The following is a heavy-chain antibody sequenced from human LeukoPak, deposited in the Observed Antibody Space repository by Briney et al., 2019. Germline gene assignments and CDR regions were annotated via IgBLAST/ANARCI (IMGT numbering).Heavy chain of an antibody. V-gene: IGHV4-34*01. CDR1: GGSIFSYY. J-gene: IGHJ5*02. Sequence: PSETLSLTCIVSGGSIFSYYWSWVRQPPGKGLEWIGEINHSGSTNYNPSLKSRVTISVDTSKNQFSLKLSSVTAADTAVYYCARGPGRRMYNWFDPWGQGTLVTVSS. CDR2: INHSGST. D-gene: IGHD3-10*01. CDR3: ARGPGRRMYNWFDP.